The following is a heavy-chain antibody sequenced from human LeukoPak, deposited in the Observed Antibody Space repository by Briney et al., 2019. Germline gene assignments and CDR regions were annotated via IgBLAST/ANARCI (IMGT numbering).Heavy chain of an antibody. CDR1: GGSISSYY. J-gene: IGHJ3*02. Sequence: SETLSLTCTVSGGSISSYYWSWIRQPPGKGLEWIGYIYYSGSTNYNPSLKSRVTISVDTSENQFSLKLSSVTAADTAVYYCARLVYEDAFDIWGQGTMVTVSS. CDR3: ARLVYEDAFDI. D-gene: IGHD5/OR15-5a*01. CDR2: IYYSGST. V-gene: IGHV4-59*08.